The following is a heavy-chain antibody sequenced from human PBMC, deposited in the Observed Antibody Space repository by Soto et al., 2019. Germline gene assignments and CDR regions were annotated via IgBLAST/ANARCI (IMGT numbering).Heavy chain of an antibody. Sequence: SVKVSCKASGGTFSSYAISWMRQAPGQGLEWMGGIIPIFGTANYAQKFQGRVTITADESTSTAYMELSSLRSEDTAVYYCAREWGGSGSLDYWGQGTLVTVSS. J-gene: IGHJ4*02. D-gene: IGHD3-10*01. V-gene: IGHV1-69*13. CDR1: GGTFSSYA. CDR2: IIPIFGTA. CDR3: AREWGGSGSLDY.